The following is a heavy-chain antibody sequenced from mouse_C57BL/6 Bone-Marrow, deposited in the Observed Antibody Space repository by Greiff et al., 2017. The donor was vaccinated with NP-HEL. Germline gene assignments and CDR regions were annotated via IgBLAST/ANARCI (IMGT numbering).Heavy chain of an antibody. CDR2: IWSGGST. Sequence: QVQLKESGPGLVQPSQSLSITCTVSGFSLTSYGVHWVRQSPGKGLEWLGVIWSGGSTDYNAAFISRLSISKDNSKSQVFFKMNSLQADDTAIYYCARNRRKDRRWFADWGQGTLVTVSA. CDR3: ARNRRKDRRWFAD. J-gene: IGHJ3*01. CDR1: GFSLTSYG. V-gene: IGHV2-2*01.